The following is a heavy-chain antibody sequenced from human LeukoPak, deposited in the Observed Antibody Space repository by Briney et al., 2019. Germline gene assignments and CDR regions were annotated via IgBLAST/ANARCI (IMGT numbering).Heavy chain of an antibody. J-gene: IGHJ4*02. V-gene: IGHV4-38-2*02. D-gene: IGHD5-18*01. CDR1: GYSISSGYY. CDR2: MYHSGST. Sequence: SETLSLTCSVSGYSISSGYYWGWIRQPPGKGLEWIGSMYHSGSTYYKPSLKSRVTISIDTSKNQFSLKLRSVTAADTAVYYCARAISGYSYGLTYYFDYRGQGTLVTVSS. CDR3: ARAISGYSYGLTYYFDY.